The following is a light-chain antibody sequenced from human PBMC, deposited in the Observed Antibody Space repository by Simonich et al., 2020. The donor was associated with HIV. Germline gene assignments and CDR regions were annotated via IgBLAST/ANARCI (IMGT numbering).Light chain of an antibody. CDR1: QTVNSD. CDR3: QQYGSSPMYT. Sequence: IVMTQSPGTLSVSPGESATLSCRASQTVNSDLVWYQQKPGLAPRLLIYGASSRATGIPDRFSGSGSGTDFTLTISRLEPEDFAVYYCQQYGSSPMYTFGQGTKLEIK. V-gene: IGKV3-20*01. CDR2: GAS. J-gene: IGKJ2*01.